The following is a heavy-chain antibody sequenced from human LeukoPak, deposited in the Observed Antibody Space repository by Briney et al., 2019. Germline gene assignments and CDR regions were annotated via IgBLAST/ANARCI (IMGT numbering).Heavy chain of an antibody. CDR1: GYSISSAYY. J-gene: IGHJ4*02. Sequence: SETLSLTCSVSGYSISSAYYWGWIRQPPGKGLEWIGTMYHSGSTNYNPSLKSRVTISVDTSKNQFSLKLSSVTAADTAVYYCGRVGAAHPSDYGGYYYSDYWGQGNLVTVSS. V-gene: IGHV4-38-2*02. D-gene: IGHD4-23*01. CDR2: MYHSGST. CDR3: GRVGAAHPSDYGGYYYSDY.